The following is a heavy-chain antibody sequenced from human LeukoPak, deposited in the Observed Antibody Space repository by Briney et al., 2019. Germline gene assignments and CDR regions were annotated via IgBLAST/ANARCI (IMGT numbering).Heavy chain of an antibody. D-gene: IGHD6-19*01. CDR3: ARHPGIAVAGYYYYYGMDV. V-gene: IGHV1-8*01. CDR2: MNPNSGNT. Sequence: GASVKVSCTASGYTFTSYDLNCVRQATGQGLEWMGWMNPNSGNTGYAQKFQGRVTMTRDTSISTAYMELSSLRSEDTAVYYCARHPGIAVAGYYYYYGMDVWGQGTTVTVSS. CDR1: GYTFTSYD. J-gene: IGHJ6*02.